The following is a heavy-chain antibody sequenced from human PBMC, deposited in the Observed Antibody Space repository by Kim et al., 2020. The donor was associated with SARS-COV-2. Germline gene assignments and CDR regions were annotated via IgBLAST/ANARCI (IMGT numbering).Heavy chain of an antibody. D-gene: IGHD3-10*01. Sequence: YYADSVKGRFPISRDNAKNSLYLQMTSLRAEDTAVYYCARDPLTYYNFDQWGQGTLVTVSS. CDR3: ARDPLTYYNFDQ. J-gene: IGHJ4*02. V-gene: IGHV3-21*06.